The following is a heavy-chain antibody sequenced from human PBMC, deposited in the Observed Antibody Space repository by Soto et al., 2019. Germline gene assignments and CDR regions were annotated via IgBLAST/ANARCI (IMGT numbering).Heavy chain of an antibody. V-gene: IGHV2-5*02. J-gene: IGHJ4*02. CDR1: GFSLSTSGVG. CDR3: AHLLVVAFFDY. CDR2: IYWDDDK. D-gene: IGHD3-22*01. Sequence: QITLKESGPTLVKPTQTLTLTCTFSGFSLSTSGVGVGWIRQPPGKALEWLALIYWDDDKRYSPSLKSRLTITTDTSNNQVVLTLTNMDPVDTATYYCAHLLVVAFFDYWGQGTLVTVSS.